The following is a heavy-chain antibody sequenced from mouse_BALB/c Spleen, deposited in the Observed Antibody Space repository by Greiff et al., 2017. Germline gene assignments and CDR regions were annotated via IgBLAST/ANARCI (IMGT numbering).Heavy chain of an antibody. CDR3: ARQSSYYYGTSYWYFDV. CDR2: ILPGSGST. V-gene: IGHV1-9*01. J-gene: IGHJ1*01. Sequence: VQLQQSGAELMKPGASVKISCKATGYTFSSYWIEWVKQRPGHGLEWIGEILPGSGSTNYNEKFKGKATFTADTSSNTAYMQLSSLTSEDSAVYYCARQSSYYYGTSYWYFDVWGAGTTVTVSS. D-gene: IGHD1-1*01. CDR1: GYTFSSYW.